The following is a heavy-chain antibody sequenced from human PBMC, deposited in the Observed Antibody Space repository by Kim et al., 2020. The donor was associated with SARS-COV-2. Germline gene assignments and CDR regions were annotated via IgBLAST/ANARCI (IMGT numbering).Heavy chain of an antibody. Sequence: DAGKGRFTISRDNAKSSLYLQMNSLRAEDTAVYYCARAYYYDRTGYYALSYWGQGTLVTVSS. D-gene: IGHD3-22*01. CDR3: ARAYYYDRTGYYALSY. J-gene: IGHJ4*02. V-gene: IGHV3-7*03.